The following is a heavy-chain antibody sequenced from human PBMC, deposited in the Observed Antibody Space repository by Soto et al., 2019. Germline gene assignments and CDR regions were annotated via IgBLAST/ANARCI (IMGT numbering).Heavy chain of an antibody. V-gene: IGHV3-43*01. Sequence: EVQLVESGGVVVQPGGSLRLSCAASGFTFDDYTMHWVRQAPGKGLEWVSLISWDGGSTYYADSVKGRFTISRDNSKNSLYLQMNSLRTEDTALYYCAKDYKAAAGHKYDYYYYYGMDVWGQGTTVTVSS. CDR3: AKDYKAAAGHKYDYYYYYGMDV. J-gene: IGHJ6*02. CDR2: ISWDGGST. D-gene: IGHD6-13*01. CDR1: GFTFDDYT.